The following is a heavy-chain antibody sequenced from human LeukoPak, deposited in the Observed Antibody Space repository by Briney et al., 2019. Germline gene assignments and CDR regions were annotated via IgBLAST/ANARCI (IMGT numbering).Heavy chain of an antibody. CDR1: GDTFSSYA. D-gene: IGHD6-13*01. J-gene: IGHJ6*03. V-gene: IGHV1-69*06. CDR2: IIPMFATA. CDR3: ARLSGIAAAGADYYYYYYMDV. Sequence: SVKVSCKASGDTFSSYAISWVRQAPGQGLEWMGGIIPMFATASYAQKFQGRVTITADKSTSTAYMELRSLRSDDTAVYYCARLSGIAAAGADYYYYYYMDVWGKGTTVTVSS.